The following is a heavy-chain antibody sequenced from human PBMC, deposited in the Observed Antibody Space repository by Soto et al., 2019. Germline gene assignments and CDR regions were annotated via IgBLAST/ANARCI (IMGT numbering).Heavy chain of an antibody. CDR1: GGSMNTFY. CDR3: AREFAY. Sequence: PSETLSLTCTVSGGSMNTFYWNWIRQPPGKGLEWIGYISYGGSTNNSPSLKSRATISVDTSKTQFSLTLNSVTAADTAVYYCAREFAYWGQGILVTSP. V-gene: IGHV4-59*01. CDR2: ISYGGST. J-gene: IGHJ4*02.